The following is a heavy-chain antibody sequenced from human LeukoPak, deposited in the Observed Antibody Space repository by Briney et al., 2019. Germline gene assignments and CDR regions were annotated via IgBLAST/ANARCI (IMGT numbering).Heavy chain of an antibody. CDR3: ARRGYYYDSSGYYQWFYYFDY. Sequence: PSETLSLTCAVYGGSFSGYYWSWIRQPPAKGLEWIGEINHSGSTNYNPSLKSRVTISVDTSKNQFSLKLSSVTAADTAVYYCARRGYYYDSSGYYQWFYYFDYWGQGTLVTVSS. J-gene: IGHJ4*02. D-gene: IGHD3-22*01. CDR1: GGSFSGYY. CDR2: INHSGST. V-gene: IGHV4-34*01.